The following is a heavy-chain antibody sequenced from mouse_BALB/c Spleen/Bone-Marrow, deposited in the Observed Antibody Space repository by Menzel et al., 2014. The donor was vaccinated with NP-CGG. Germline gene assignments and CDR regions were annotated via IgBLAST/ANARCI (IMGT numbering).Heavy chain of an antibody. J-gene: IGHJ2*01. CDR2: ISSVGSYT. V-gene: IGHV5-6*02. CDR1: GFTFSNYG. Sequence: EVKLMESGGDLVKPRGSLKLSCAASGFTFSNYGMSWVRQTPDKRLEWVATISSVGSYTYYPDSVKGRFTISRDNAKNTLFLQMSSLKSEDTAMYYCARRGTGTGSYYFDYWGQGTTLTVSS. CDR3: ARRGTGTGSYYFDY. D-gene: IGHD4-1*01.